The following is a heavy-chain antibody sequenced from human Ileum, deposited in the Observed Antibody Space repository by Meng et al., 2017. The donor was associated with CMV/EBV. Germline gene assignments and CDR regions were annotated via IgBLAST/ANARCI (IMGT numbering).Heavy chain of an antibody. D-gene: IGHD5-12*01. CDR1: VFTFSSFW. CDR3: ARGTWRYFDL. Sequence: LSCAASVFTFSSFWMHWVRQVPGKGLVCVSRIIVDGSATIYADSVKDRFTISRDNAKNTLYLQMNSLRVEDTAVYYCARGTWRYFDLWGRGTLVTVSS. J-gene: IGHJ2*01. CDR2: IIVDGSAT. V-gene: IGHV3-74*01.